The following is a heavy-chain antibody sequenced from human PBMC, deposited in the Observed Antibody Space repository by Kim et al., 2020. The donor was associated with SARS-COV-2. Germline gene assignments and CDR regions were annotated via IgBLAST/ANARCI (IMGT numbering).Heavy chain of an antibody. CDR1: GGSISSSSYY. CDR3: ARHYGDYAGNWFDP. J-gene: IGHJ5*02. Sequence: SETLSLTCTVSGGSISSSSYYWGWIRQPPGKGLEWIGSIYYSGSTYYNPSLKSRVTISVDTSKNQFSLKLSSVTAADTAVYYCARHYGDYAGNWFDPWGQGTLVTVSS. D-gene: IGHD4-17*01. V-gene: IGHV4-39*01. CDR2: IYYSGST.